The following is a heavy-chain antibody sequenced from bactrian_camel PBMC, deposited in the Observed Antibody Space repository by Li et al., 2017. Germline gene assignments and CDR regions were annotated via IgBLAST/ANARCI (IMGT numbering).Heavy chain of an antibody. CDR1: GFTASAYD. CDR2: INSGGSST. J-gene: IGHJ4*01. V-gene: IGHV3S40*01. CDR3: GNCWYGASCMY. Sequence: VQLVESGGGFVQPGGSLRLSCAASGFTASAYDMSWVRQAPGKGLEWVSRINSGGSSTYYANSVKGRFTISRDNAKNTVYLQLNSLKTEDMAMYYCGNCWYGASCMYWGQGTQVTVS. D-gene: IGHD6*01.